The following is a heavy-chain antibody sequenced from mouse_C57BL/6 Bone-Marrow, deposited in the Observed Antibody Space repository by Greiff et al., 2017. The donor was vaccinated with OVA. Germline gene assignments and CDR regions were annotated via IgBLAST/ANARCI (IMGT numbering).Heavy chain of an antibody. V-gene: IGHV1-26*01. CDR1: GYTFTDYY. CDR2: INPNNGGT. CDR3: ARGAYSSDYEAMDY. J-gene: IGHJ4*01. Sequence: EVQLQQSGPELVKPGASVKISCKASGYTFTDYYMNWVKQSHGKSLEWIGDINPNNGGTSYNQKFKGKATLTVDKSSSTAYMELRSLTSEDSAVYYSARGAYSSDYEAMDYSGQGTSVTVSS. D-gene: IGHD2-5*01.